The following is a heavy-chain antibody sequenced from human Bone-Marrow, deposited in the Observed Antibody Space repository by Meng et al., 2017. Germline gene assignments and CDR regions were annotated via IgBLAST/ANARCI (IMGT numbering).Heavy chain of an antibody. V-gene: IGHV4-34*01. D-gene: IGHD3-10*01. CDR2: INHSGST. J-gene: IGHJ5*02. Sequence: QLMQGREGSVGLSRTPSPTSAVYGGSFSGFYWNWIRQPPGKGLEWIGEINHSGSTNYTPSLKCRVTLSVDTSKTPFSLKLRSVTAADTAVYYFSSEVSPYYYGSGSENWFDPWGQGTLVTVSS. CDR3: SSEVSPYYYGSGSENWFDP. CDR1: GGSFSGFY.